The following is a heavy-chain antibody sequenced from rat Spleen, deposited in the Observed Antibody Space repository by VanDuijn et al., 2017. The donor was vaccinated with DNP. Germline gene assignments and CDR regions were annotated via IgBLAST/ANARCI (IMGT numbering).Heavy chain of an antibody. CDR1: GFTFSHYA. Sequence: EVQVVESGGGLVQPGRSMKLSCATSGFTFSHYAMAWVRQAPKTGLEWVATISYDGTRTYYRDSVKGRFTISRDNAKSTLYLQMDSLRSEDTATYYCARHEDYSSYIYGFAYWGQGTLVTVSS. CDR3: ARHEDYSSYIYGFAY. J-gene: IGHJ3*01. CDR2: ISYDGTRT. V-gene: IGHV5-7*01. D-gene: IGHD1-2*01.